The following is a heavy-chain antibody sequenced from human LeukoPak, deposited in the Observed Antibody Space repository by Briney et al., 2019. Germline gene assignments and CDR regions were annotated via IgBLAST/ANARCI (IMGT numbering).Heavy chain of an antibody. CDR3: AAAGTGDY. J-gene: IGHJ4*02. CDR1: GFTFSSNS. CDR2: ISGSSGST. D-gene: IGHD6-13*01. Sequence: GGSLRLSCAASGFTFSSNSMSLFRQAPGKGLEWVSAISGSSGSTYYADSVKGRFTISRDNSKNTLYLQMNSLRAEDTAVYYCAAAGTGDYWGQGTLVTVSS. V-gene: IGHV3-23*01.